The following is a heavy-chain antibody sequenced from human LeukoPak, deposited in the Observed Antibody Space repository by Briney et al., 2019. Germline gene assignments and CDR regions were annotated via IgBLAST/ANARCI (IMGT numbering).Heavy chain of an antibody. J-gene: IGHJ4*02. CDR3: ARTPRADASYYFDY. CDR1: GFTFSNYG. CDR2: ISGSGGST. D-gene: IGHD1-1*01. V-gene: IGHV3-23*01. Sequence: GGSLRLSCAASGFTFSNYGMHWVRQAPGKGLEWVSAISGSGGSTFYADSVKGRFTISRDNSKNTLYLQMSSLRADDTAVYYCARTPRADASYYFDYWGQGTLVTVSS.